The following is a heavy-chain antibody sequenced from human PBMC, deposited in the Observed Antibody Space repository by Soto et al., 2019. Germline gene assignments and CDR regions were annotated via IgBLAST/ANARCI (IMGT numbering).Heavy chain of an antibody. CDR3: AHRVIRTVFGVVTTTAIDFDF. V-gene: IGHV2-5*02. D-gene: IGHD3-3*01. CDR2: IYWDDDK. CDR1: GFSLTTSGVG. J-gene: IGHJ4*02. Sequence: QITLNESGPTQVKPRQTLTLTCTFSGFSLTTSGVGVGWIRQSPGKAPEWLALIYWDDDKRYSPSPKSRLTITKDTSKSLMVLTIADLDPADPATYSCAHRVIRTVFGVVTTTAIDFDFWGQGTPVAVSS.